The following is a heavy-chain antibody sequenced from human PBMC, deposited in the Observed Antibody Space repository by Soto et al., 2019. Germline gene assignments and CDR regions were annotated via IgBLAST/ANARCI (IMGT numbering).Heavy chain of an antibody. J-gene: IGHJ4*02. Sequence: EVKVVESGGGLVQPGGSLRLSCAASGFIVSDSYMTWVRQAPGKGQEWVSVIYSGGKTDYTDSVKGRFTVSRDISKNTMYLQLNSLRAEDTAVYYCARQLDYWGQGTLVIVSS. V-gene: IGHV3-66*04. CDR1: GFIVSDSY. CDR3: ARQLDY. CDR2: IYSGGKT.